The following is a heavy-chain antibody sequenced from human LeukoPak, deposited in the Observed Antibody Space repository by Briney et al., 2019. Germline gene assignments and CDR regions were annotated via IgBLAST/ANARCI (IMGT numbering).Heavy chain of an antibody. CDR1: GFTFSSHW. J-gene: IGHJ4*02. V-gene: IGHV3-74*01. CDR2: ISSDGTNT. CDR3: TRGPPDGSGNYYPGDF. D-gene: IGHD3-10*01. Sequence: GGSLRLSCAASGFTFSSHWMHWVRQAPGKGLVWVPRISSDGTNTNYADSVKGRFTISRDNAKNTLYLQMNSLRVEDTAVYYCTRGPPDGSGNYYPGDFWGQGTLFTVSS.